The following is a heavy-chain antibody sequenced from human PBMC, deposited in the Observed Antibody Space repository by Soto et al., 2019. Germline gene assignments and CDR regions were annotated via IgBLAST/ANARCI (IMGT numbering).Heavy chain of an antibody. CDR1: GGTFSSYT. J-gene: IGHJ4*02. Sequence: QVQLVQSGAEVKKPGSSVKVSCKASGGTFSSYTISWVRQAPGQGLEWMGRIIPILGIANYAQKFQGRVTITADKSTSTAYMELSSLRSEDTAVCYCARARGETTLDYWGQGTLVTVSS. CDR3: ARARGETTLDY. V-gene: IGHV1-69*02. D-gene: IGHD4-17*01. CDR2: IIPILGIA.